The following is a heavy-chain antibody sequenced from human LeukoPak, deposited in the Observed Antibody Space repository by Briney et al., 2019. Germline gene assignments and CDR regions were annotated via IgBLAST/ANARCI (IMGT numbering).Heavy chain of an antibody. CDR3: ASETTDDAFDI. V-gene: IGHV3-30-3*01. CDR2: ISYDGSNK. J-gene: IGHJ3*02. Sequence: GRSLRLSCAASGFTLSSYAMHWVRQAPGKGLEWVAVISYDGSNKYYADSVKGRFTISRDNSKNTLYLQMNSLRAEDTAVYYCASETTDDAFDIWGQGTMVTVSS. CDR1: GFTLSSYA. D-gene: IGHD4-17*01.